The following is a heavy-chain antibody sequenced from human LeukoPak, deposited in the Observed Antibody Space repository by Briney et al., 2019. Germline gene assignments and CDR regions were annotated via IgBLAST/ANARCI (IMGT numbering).Heavy chain of an antibody. CDR2: INSNSADT. CDR1: GYTFTGYY. V-gene: IGHV1-2*02. J-gene: IGHJ1*01. CDR3: ARIGISARGTNFHH. Sequence: ASVKVSCKASGYTFTGYYIHWVRQAPGQGLEWSGWINSNSADTNYAQNFQGRVTMTRDTSISTAYMELSRLRSDDTALYHCARIGISARGTNFHHWGQGTLVTVSS. D-gene: IGHD6-13*01.